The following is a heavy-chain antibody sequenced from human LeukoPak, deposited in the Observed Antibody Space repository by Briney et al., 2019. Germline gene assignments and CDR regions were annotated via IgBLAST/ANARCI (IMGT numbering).Heavy chain of an antibody. J-gene: IGHJ4*02. CDR3: ARVGGYGSRWYLSPYFDY. CDR2: INYSRST. V-gene: IGHV4-59*01. CDR1: GGSISSYY. D-gene: IGHD6-13*01. Sequence: PSETLSLTCTVSGGSISSYYWSWIRQPPGKGLEWINYINYSRSTNYDPSLKSRVTILVDTSKNQFSLKLSSVTPADTAVYYCARVGGYGSRWYLSPYFDYWGQGTLVTVSS.